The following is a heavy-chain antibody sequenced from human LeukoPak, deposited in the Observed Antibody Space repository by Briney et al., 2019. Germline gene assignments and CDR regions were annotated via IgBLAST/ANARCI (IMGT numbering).Heavy chain of an antibody. V-gene: IGHV1-2*02. J-gene: IGHJ6*03. CDR1: GYTFTGYY. CDR3: ARSTSDSSGWYGPYYYYMDV. D-gene: IGHD6-19*01. CDR2: INPNSGGT. Sequence: GASVKVSCKASGYTFTGYYKHWVRQAPGQGLEWMGWINPNSGGTNYAQKFQGRVTMTRDTSISTAYMELSRLRSDDTAVYYCARSTSDSSGWYGPYYYYMDVWGKGTTVTVSS.